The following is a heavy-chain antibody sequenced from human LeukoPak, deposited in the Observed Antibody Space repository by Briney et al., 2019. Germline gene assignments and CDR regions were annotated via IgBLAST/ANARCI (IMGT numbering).Heavy chain of an antibody. Sequence: TSETLSFTCGVSGGSITSTNWWSWVRQPPGQGLEWIGEISLSGLTNYNPSLKSRVTMALDKSKNHLSLNLTSVTAADTAVYYCSRENGAFSPFGYWGQGTLVTVPS. CDR3: SRENGAFSPFGY. J-gene: IGHJ4*02. CDR1: GGSITSTNW. V-gene: IGHV4-4*02. CDR2: ISLSGLT. D-gene: IGHD2-8*01.